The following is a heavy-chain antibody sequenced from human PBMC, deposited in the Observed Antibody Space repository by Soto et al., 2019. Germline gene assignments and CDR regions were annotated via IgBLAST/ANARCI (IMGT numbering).Heavy chain of an antibody. V-gene: IGHV3-23*01. J-gene: IGHJ4*02. CDR1: GFTFSSYA. D-gene: IGHD2-2*01. CDR3: AKDFLPYCSSTSCYGTFDY. Sequence: GESLKISCAASGFTFSSYAMSWVRQAPGKGLEWVSAISGSGGSTYYADSVKGRFTISRDNSKNTLYLQMNSLRAEDTAVYYCAKDFLPYCSSTSCYGTFDYWGQGTLVTVSS. CDR2: ISGSGGST.